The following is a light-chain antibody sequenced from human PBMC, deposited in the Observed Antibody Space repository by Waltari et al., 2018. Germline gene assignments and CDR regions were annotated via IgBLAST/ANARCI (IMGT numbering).Light chain of an antibody. CDR3: NSYTTSSTQV. J-gene: IGLJ1*01. V-gene: IGLV2-14*01. CDR2: EVI. CDR1: SGDVGGYNY. Sequence: QSALTQPASVSGSPGQSITISCTGTSGDVGGYNYVSCYQHHSGKAPKLLVYEVIKRPSGVSNRFSGSKSGNTASLTISGLQAEDEADYYCNSYTTSSTQVFGTGTKVTVL.